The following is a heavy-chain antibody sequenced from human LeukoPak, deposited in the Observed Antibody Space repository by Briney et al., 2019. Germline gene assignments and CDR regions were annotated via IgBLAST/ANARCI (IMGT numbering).Heavy chain of an antibody. CDR2: INPNSGGT. CDR3: ARDVSDSYGPPKHYYFDY. V-gene: IGHV1-2*02. CDR1: GYTFTGYY. D-gene: IGHD5-18*01. J-gene: IGHJ4*02. Sequence: ASVKVSCKASGYTFTGYYMHWVRQAPGQGLEWMGWINPNSGGTNYAQKFQGRVTMTRDTSISTAYVELSRLRSDDTAVYYCARDVSDSYGPPKHYYFDYWGQGTLVTVSS.